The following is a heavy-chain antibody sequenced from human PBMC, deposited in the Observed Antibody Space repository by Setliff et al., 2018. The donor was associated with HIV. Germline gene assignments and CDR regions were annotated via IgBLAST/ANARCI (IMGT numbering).Heavy chain of an antibody. J-gene: IGHJ3*02. D-gene: IGHD6-6*01. CDR3: ARGHSSSAYDAYDI. CDR2: IHTGTGDT. CDR1: GYTFTTCS. Sequence: ASVKVSCKASGYTFTTCSIHWVRQAPGQRPEWMGWIHTGTGDTKYSQKFQGRVTITRDTSASTAYMELSSLRSEDAAVYYCARGHSSSAYDAYDIWGQGNPGHRLL. V-gene: IGHV1-3*04.